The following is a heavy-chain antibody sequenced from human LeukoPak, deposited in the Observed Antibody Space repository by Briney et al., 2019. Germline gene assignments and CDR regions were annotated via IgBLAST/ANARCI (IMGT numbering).Heavy chain of an antibody. CDR3: AREGTSSSWYGVDY. CDR2: AHTSGST. D-gene: IGHD6-13*01. Sequence: SETLSLTCTVSGGSISRYYWTWIRQPAGKGLEWIGRAHTSGSTNYNPSLKSRVTMSVDTSKNQFSLKLSSVTAADTAVYYCAREGTSSSWYGVDYWGQGTLVTVSS. V-gene: IGHV4-4*07. CDR1: GGSISRYY. J-gene: IGHJ4*02.